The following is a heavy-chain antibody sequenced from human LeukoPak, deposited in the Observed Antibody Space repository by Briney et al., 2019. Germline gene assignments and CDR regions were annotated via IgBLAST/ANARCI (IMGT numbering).Heavy chain of an antibody. Sequence: PSETLSLTCAASGYSLSRGYYWGWIRQAPGKGREWIGIIYQTGRTNYNPSLKSRVTMSVDTSKNQFSLRLSSVTAADTAVYYCARVDLVVVATTPHWYFDLWGRGTLVTVSS. J-gene: IGHJ2*01. CDR2: IYQTGRT. CDR1: GYSLSRGYY. V-gene: IGHV4-38-2*01. D-gene: IGHD2-15*01. CDR3: ARVDLVVVATTPHWYFDL.